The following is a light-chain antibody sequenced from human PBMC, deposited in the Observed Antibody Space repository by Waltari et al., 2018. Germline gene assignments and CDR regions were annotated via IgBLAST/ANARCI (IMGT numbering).Light chain of an antibody. CDR1: QSLSKK. J-gene: IGKJ2*01. CDR2: DSS. CDR3: QQYNNWPFYT. Sequence: ETVMTQSPATLSVSPGERATLSCWASQSLSKKLAWYQQKVGQAPRLLIYDSSTRATGIPDRFSGSWSGTEFTLTISSLQSEDFAVYYCQQYNNWPFYTFGQGTKLEI. V-gene: IGKV3-15*01.